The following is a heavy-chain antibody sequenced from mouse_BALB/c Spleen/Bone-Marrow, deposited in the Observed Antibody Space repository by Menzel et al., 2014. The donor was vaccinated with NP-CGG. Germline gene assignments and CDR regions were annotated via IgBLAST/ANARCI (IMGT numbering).Heavy chain of an antibody. CDR1: GYSITSGYY. CDR3: ARDWDGYCFDY. J-gene: IGHJ2*01. D-gene: IGHD2-3*01. CDR2: ISYDGSN. Sequence: EVKLEESGPGLVKPSQSLSLTCSVTGYSITSGYYWNLIQQFPVNKLEWMGYISYDGSNNYNPSLKNRISITRDTSKNQFILKLNSVTTEDTATYYCARDWDGYCFDYWGQGTPLTVSS. V-gene: IGHV3-6*02.